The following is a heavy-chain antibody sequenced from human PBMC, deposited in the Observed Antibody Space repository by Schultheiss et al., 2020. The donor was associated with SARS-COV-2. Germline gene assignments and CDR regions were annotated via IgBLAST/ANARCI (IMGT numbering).Heavy chain of an antibody. J-gene: IGHJ6*02. CDR2: IYTSGST. V-gene: IGHV4-4*07. CDR3: ARIAVADLYYYYGLDV. CDR1: GGSISSYY. Sequence: SETLSLTCTVSGGSISSYYWSWIRQPAGKGLEWIGRIYTSGSTNYNPSLMSRVTISVDTSKNQFSLKLSSVTAADTAVYYCARIAVADLYYYYGLDVWGQGTTVTVSS. D-gene: IGHD6-19*01.